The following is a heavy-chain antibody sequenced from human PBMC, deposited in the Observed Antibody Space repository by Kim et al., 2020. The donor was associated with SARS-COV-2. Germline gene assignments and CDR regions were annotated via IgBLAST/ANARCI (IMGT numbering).Heavy chain of an antibody. J-gene: IGHJ4*02. Sequence: SETLSLTCAVYGGSFSGYYWSWIRQPPGKGLEWIGEINHSGSTNYNPSLKSRVTISVDTSKNQFSLKLSSVTAADTAVYYCARGRGSWAMATIFDYWGQGTLVTVSS. CDR2: INHSGST. D-gene: IGHD5-12*01. V-gene: IGHV4-34*01. CDR3: ARGRGSWAMATIFDY. CDR1: GGSFSGYY.